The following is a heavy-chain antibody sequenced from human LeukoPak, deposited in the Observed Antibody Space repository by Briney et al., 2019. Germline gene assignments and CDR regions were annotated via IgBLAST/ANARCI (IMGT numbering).Heavy chain of an antibody. V-gene: IGHV4-39*07. CDR2: IYYSGRT. CDR3: ARAGPYGSGKYYYMDV. J-gene: IGHJ6*03. D-gene: IGHD3-10*01. Sequence: SETLSLTCTVSGVSISSTRYYWAWIRQPPGKGLEWIGSIYYSGRTYYNPSLKSRVTTSVDTSKNQISLKLISVTAADTAVYYCARAGPYGSGKYYYMDVWGKGTTVTVSS. CDR1: GVSISSTRYY.